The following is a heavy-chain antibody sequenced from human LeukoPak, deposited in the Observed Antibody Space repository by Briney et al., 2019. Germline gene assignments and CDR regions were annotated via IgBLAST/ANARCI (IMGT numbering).Heavy chain of an antibody. CDR1: GFTFSSYA. CDR2: ISSNGGST. D-gene: IGHD3-3*01. CDR3: ARGYDFWSGYLY. J-gene: IGHJ4*02. V-gene: IGHV3-64*04. Sequence: PGGSLRLSCAASGFTFSSYAMHWVRQAPGKGLEYVSAISSNGGSTYYADSVKGRFTISRDNSKNTLYLQMNSLRAEDTAVYYCARGYDFWSGYLYWGQGTLVTVSS.